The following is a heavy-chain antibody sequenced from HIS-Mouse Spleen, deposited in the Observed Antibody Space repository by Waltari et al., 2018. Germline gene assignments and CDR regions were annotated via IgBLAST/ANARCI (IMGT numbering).Heavy chain of an antibody. CDR3: ARGLGYSSGWNY. D-gene: IGHD6-19*01. CDR1: GGSFSGYY. J-gene: IGHJ4*02. CDR2: INHSGST. Sequence: QVQLQQWGAGLLKPSETLSLTCAVYGGSFSGYYWSWIRHPPGKGLGWVGEINHSGSTNYKPALKGRVTISVDTSKDPFSLKLGSVTAADTAVYYCARGLGYSSGWNYWGQGTLVTVSS. V-gene: IGHV4-34*01.